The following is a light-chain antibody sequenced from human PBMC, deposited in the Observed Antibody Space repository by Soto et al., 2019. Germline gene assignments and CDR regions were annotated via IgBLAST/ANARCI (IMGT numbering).Light chain of an antibody. CDR2: GTS. CDR3: QQYGSSIT. CDR1: QSISNL. V-gene: IGKV3-20*01. Sequence: TQSPATLSVAQWERATLSWRASQSISNLLAWYQQKPGQAPRLLIYGTSSRATGIPDRFSGSGSGTDFTLTISRLEPEDFAVYYCQQYGSSITFGQGTRLEIK. J-gene: IGKJ5*01.